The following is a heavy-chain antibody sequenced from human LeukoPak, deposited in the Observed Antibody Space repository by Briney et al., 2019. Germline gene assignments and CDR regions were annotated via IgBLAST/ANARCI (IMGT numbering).Heavy chain of an antibody. V-gene: IGHV1-3*01. D-gene: IGHD1-26*01. CDR2: INAGNGNT. J-gene: IGHJ4*02. Sequence: GASVKVSCKASGYTFTSYAMHWVRQAPGQRLEWMGWINAGNGNTKYSQKFQGRVTITRDTSASTAYMELSSLRSEDTAVYYCARDQNGEFLEFYSGSYYEGGGFDYWGQGTLVTVSS. CDR1: GYTFTSYA. CDR3: ARDQNGEFLEFYSGSYYEGGGFDY.